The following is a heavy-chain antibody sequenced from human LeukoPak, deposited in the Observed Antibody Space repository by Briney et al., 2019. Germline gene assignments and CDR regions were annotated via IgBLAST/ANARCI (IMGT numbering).Heavy chain of an antibody. CDR1: GFTFSSYS. CDR3: ARDPDSNIWFGELHWFDP. CDR2: MSSRRSYI. Sequence: GGSLRLSCAACGFTFSSYSMKWVRQAPGKGLEWGSSMSSRRSYIYYADSVKGRFTISRDNAKNSLYLQINSLRAEDTAVYYCARDPDSNIWFGELHWFDPWGQGTLVTVSS. J-gene: IGHJ5*02. V-gene: IGHV3-21*01. D-gene: IGHD3-10*01.